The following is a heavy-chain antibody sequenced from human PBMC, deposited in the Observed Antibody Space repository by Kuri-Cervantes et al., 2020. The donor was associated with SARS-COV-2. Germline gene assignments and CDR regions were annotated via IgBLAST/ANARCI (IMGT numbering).Heavy chain of an antibody. Sequence: SETLSLTCAVSGYSISSGYYWGWIRQPPGKGLEWIGYIYHSGSTYYNPSLKSRVTISVDRSKNQFSLKLSSVTAADTAVYYCARAPMVVGPFDYWGQGTLVTVSS. CDR1: GYSISSGYY. V-gene: IGHV4-38-2*01. J-gene: IGHJ4*02. CDR2: IYHSGST. CDR3: ARAPMVVGPFDY. D-gene: IGHD3-22*01.